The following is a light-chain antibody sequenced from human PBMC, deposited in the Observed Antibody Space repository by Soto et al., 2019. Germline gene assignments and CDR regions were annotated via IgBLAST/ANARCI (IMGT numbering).Light chain of an antibody. CDR1: SSDVGGYDY. J-gene: IGLJ2*01. CDR3: SSYGGYYVV. Sequence: QSVLNQPPSASGSPGQSVAISCTGTSSDVGGYDYVSWFQQNPGKAPKLMIYDVTKRPSGVPGRFSGSKSGNTSSLTVSGLQAEDEAYYYCSSYGGYYVVFGGGTKLTVL. CDR2: DVT. V-gene: IGLV2-8*01.